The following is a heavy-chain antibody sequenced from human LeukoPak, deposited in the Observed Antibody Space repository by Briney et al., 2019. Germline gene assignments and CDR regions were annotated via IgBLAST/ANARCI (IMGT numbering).Heavy chain of an antibody. J-gene: IGHJ4*02. CDR2: INDGGGNT. CDR1: GFTFSNYA. Sequence: GGSLRLSCAASGFTFSNYAMSWVRQAPGKGLEWVSAINDGGGNTYYADSVKGRFTISRDNSKNTVFLQMNSLRAEDTAVYYCARELSQIVWGGLDYGGQGTLVSVSS. D-gene: IGHD2-21*01. CDR3: ARELSQIVWGGLDY. V-gene: IGHV3-23*01.